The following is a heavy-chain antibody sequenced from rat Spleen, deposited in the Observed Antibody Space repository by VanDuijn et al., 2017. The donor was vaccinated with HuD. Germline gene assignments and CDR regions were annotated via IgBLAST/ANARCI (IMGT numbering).Heavy chain of an antibody. V-gene: IGHV2S75*01. J-gene: IGHJ4*01. CDR1: GFSLTNYG. Sequence: QVQLKESGPVLVQASETLSLTCTVSGFSLTNYGVIWVRQSPGKGLEWMGIMWGNGNTDYNSALKSRLSINRDTSKSQVFLKMNSLQTDDTAIYYCTREGVNYGSCVMDAWGQGASVTVSS. D-gene: IGHD1-3*01. CDR2: MWGNGNT. CDR3: TREGVNYGSCVMDA.